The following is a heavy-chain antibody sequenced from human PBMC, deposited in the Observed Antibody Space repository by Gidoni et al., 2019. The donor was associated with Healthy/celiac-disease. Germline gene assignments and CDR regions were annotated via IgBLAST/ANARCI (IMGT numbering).Heavy chain of an antibody. CDR1: GFTFSSHA. J-gene: IGHJ4*02. D-gene: IGHD2-2*01. CDR3: AMDPAPRLGYCSSTSCYGGGGFDY. Sequence: QVQLVESGGGVVQPGRSLRLSCAAYGFTFSSHAMHWVRLAPGKGRGWVGVIESDESNKFYAVSGKGRFTISRDNSKTTLYLQMNSLRAGDTAVYYCAMDPAPRLGYCSSTSCYGGGGFDYWGQGTLVTVSS. CDR2: IESDESNK. V-gene: IGHV3-30-3*01.